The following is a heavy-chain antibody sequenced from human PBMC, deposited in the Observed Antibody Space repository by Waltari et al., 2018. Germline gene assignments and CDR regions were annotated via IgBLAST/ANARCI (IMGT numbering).Heavy chain of an antibody. CDR3: ARHGDFCFDF. J-gene: IGHJ4*02. Sequence: VQLVESGGGLVKPGGSLRLSCAASGFTFSDYYMSWVRQAPGKGLEWVANIKKDGSTKYYVDSVKGRFTISRDNAKDSLFLQMNSLRAEDTAVYYCARHGDFCFDFWGQGIVVTVSS. CDR1: GFTFSDYY. CDR2: IKKDGSTK. D-gene: IGHD4-17*01. V-gene: IGHV3-7*01.